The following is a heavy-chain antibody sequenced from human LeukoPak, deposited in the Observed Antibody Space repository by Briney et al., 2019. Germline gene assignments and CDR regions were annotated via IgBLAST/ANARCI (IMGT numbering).Heavy chain of an antibody. V-gene: IGHV4-59*01. Sequence: TSETLSLTCTVSGGSISSYYWSWIRQPPGKGLEWIGYIYYSGSTNYNPSLKSRVTISVDTSKNQFSLKLSSVTAADTAVYYCARGYSGGYQVDYWGRGTLVTVSS. CDR2: IYYSGST. CDR3: ARGYSGGYQVDY. J-gene: IGHJ4*02. CDR1: GGSISSYY. D-gene: IGHD1-26*01.